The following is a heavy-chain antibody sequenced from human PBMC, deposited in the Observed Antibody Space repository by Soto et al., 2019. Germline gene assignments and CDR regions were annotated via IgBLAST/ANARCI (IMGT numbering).Heavy chain of an antibody. V-gene: IGHV1-69*13. CDR1: GGTFSSYA. Sequence: ASVKVSCKASGGTFSSYAISWVRQAPGQGLEWMGGIIPIFGTADYAQKFQGRVTITADESTSTAYMELSSLRSEDTAVYYCAVPVLNYYYGMDVWGQGTTVTVSS. CDR2: IIPIFGTA. J-gene: IGHJ6*02. CDR3: AVPVLNYYYGMDV. D-gene: IGHD2-8*01.